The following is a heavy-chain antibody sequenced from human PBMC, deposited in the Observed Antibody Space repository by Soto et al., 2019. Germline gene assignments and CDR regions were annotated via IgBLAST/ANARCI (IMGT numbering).Heavy chain of an antibody. CDR2: IYPGDSDT. CDR3: ARQGYSSSCYHYGMDV. J-gene: IGHJ6*02. D-gene: IGHD6-13*01. Sequence: GESLKNSCKGSGYIFTSYWIGWVRQMPGKGLEWMGIIYPGDSDTRYSPSFQGQVTISADKSISTAYLQWSSLKASDTAMYYCARQGYSSSCYHYGMDVWGQGTTVTVSS. V-gene: IGHV5-51*01. CDR1: GYIFTSYW.